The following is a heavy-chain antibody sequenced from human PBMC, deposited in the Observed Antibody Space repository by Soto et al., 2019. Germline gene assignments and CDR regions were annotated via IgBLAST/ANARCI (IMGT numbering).Heavy chain of an antibody. V-gene: IGHV3-21*04. J-gene: IGHJ4*02. CDR3: AKNSLEWLLYPLYYFDY. CDR1: GFTFSSYS. D-gene: IGHD3-3*01. Sequence: PGGSLRLSCAASGFTFSSYSMNWVRQAPGKGLEWVSSISSSSSYIYYADSVKGRFTISRDNSKNTLYLQMNSLRAEDTAVYYCAKNSLEWLLYPLYYFDYWGQGTLVTVSS. CDR2: ISSSSSYI.